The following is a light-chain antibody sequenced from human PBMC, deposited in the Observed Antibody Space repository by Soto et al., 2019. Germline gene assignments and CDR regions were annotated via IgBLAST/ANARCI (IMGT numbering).Light chain of an antibody. J-gene: IGLJ7*01. V-gene: IGLV2-14*02. Sequence: QSALTQPASVSGSPGQSITISCTGTSSDVGNYNLVSWFQQHPGKAPKLMIYEGSKRPSGLSNRFSGSKSGNTASLAITGLQAEDEADYYCQSYDSSLSGSVFGGGTQLTVL. CDR1: SSDVGNYNL. CDR2: EGS. CDR3: QSYDSSLSGSV.